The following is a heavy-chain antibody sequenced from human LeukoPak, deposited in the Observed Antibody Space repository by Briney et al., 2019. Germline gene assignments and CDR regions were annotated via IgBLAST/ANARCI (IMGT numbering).Heavy chain of an antibody. J-gene: IGHJ6*04. Sequence: GGSLRLSCAASGFTFSSYGMSWVRQAPGKGLEWVSAISGSGGTTYYADSVKGRFTISRDNSKNTLHLQMNSLRAEDTAVYYCAELGITMIGGVWGKGTTVTISS. V-gene: IGHV3-23*01. CDR2: ISGSGGTT. CDR3: AELGITMIGGV. D-gene: IGHD3-10*02. CDR1: GFTFSSYG.